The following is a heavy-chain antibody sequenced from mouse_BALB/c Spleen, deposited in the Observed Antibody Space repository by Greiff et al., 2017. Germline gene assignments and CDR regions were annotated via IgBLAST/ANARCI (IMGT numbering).Heavy chain of an antibody. CDR2: ISSGSSTI. V-gene: IGHV5-17*02. CDR1: GFTFSSFG. Sequence: DVQLVESGGGLVQPGGSRKLSCAASGFTFSSFGMHWVRQAPEKGLEWVAYISSGSSTIYYADTVKGRFTISRDNPKNTLFLQMTSLRSEDTAMYYCAREGFYDGYFDYWGQGTTLTVSS. J-gene: IGHJ2*01. CDR3: AREGFYDGYFDY. D-gene: IGHD2-12*01.